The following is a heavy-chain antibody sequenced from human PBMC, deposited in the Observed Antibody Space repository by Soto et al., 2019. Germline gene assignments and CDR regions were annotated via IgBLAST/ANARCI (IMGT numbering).Heavy chain of an antibody. J-gene: IGHJ4*02. Sequence: GGSLRLSCAASGFTFSSYGMHWVRQAPGKGLEWVAVISYDGSNKYYADSVKGRFTISRDNSKNTLYLQMNSLRAEDTAVYYCAKVFYDSSGWYVDVGRVSGDYWGQGTLVTVSS. D-gene: IGHD6-19*01. CDR3: AKVFYDSSGWYVDVGRVSGDY. CDR1: GFTFSSYG. CDR2: ISYDGSNK. V-gene: IGHV3-30*18.